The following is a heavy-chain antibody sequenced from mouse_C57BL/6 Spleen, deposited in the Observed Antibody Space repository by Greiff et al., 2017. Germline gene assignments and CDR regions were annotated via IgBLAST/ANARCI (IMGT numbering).Heavy chain of an antibody. CDR2: INPNNGGT. V-gene: IGHV1-26*01. J-gene: IGHJ3*01. D-gene: IGHD2-4*01. Sequence: EVQLQQSGPELVKPGASVKISCKASGYTFTDYYMNWVKQSHGKSLEWIGDINPNNGGTSYNQKFKGKATLTVDKSSSTAYMELRSLTSEDSAVYYCARNDYDVDTYWGQGTLVTVSA. CDR1: GYTFTDYY. CDR3: ARNDYDVDTY.